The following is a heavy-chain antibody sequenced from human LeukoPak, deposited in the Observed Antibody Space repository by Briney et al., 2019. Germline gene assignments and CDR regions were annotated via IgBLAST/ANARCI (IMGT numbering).Heavy chain of an antibody. Sequence: SETLSLTCTVSGGSISSHYWSWIRQPPGKGLEWIGYIYYSGSTNYNPSLKSRVTISVDTSKNQFSLKLSSVTAADMAVYYCARGAYGSGSPPNWFDPWGQGTLVTVSS. V-gene: IGHV4-59*11. D-gene: IGHD3-10*01. CDR3: ARGAYGSGSPPNWFDP. CDR1: GGSISSHY. J-gene: IGHJ5*02. CDR2: IYYSGST.